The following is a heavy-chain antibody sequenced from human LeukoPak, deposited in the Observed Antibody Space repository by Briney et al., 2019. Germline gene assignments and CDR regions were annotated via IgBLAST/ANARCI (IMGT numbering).Heavy chain of an antibody. CDR2: IKPNSGGT. Sequence: SVKVSCKASGYTFTGWYMHWVRQAPGQELEWMGWIKPNSGGTDYAQKFQGRVTMTRDTSISTAYMELSRLTSDDTAVYYCARDAETLINWGSADYFDYWGQGTLVTVSS. CDR3: ARDAETLINWGSADYFDY. D-gene: IGHD7-27*01. J-gene: IGHJ4*02. CDR1: GYTFTGWY. V-gene: IGHV1-2*02.